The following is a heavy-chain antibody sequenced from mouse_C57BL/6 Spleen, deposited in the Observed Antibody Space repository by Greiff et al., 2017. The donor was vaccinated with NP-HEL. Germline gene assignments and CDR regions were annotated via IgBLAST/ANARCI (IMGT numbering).Heavy chain of an antibody. Sequence: EVQLQQSGAELVRPGASVKLSCTASGFNIKDDYMHWVKQRPEQGLEWIGWIDPENGDTEYASKFQGKATITADTSSNTAYLQLSSLTSEDTAVYYCTTGAQAHQAWFAYWGQGTLVTVSA. J-gene: IGHJ3*01. CDR2: IDPENGDT. CDR1: GFNIKDDY. D-gene: IGHD3-2*02. CDR3: TTGAQAHQAWFAY. V-gene: IGHV14-4*01.